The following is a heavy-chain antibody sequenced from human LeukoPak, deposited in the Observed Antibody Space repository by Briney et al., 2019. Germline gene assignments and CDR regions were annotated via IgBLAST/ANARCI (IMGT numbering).Heavy chain of an antibody. CDR3: ARDESSSSWLYY. J-gene: IGHJ4*02. D-gene: IGHD6-13*01. V-gene: IGHV1-18*01. Sequence: ASVKVSCKASGYTFTSYGISWVRQAPGQGLEWMGWISAYNGNTNYAQKLQGRVTMTTDTSTSTAYMELTCLRSDDTAVYYCARDESSSSWLYYWGQGTLVTVSS. CDR1: GYTFTSYG. CDR2: ISAYNGNT.